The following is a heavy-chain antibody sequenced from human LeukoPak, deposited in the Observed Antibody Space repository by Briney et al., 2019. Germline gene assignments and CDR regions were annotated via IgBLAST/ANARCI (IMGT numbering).Heavy chain of an antibody. J-gene: IGHJ4*02. CDR1: GFTLSSRW. V-gene: IGHV3-7*03. CDR3: ATYDSWSGYNIAY. CDR2: INRNGSEK. D-gene: IGHD3-3*01. Sequence: GGSLRLSCVVSGFTLSSRWMMWVRQAPGEGLEWLTNINRNGSEKNYVDSVKGRFTITRDNAENSLYLQMNSLKVEDSAIYYCATYDSWSGYNIAYWGQGTLVTVSS.